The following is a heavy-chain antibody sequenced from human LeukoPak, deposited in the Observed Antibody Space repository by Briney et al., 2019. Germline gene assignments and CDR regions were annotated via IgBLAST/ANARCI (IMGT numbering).Heavy chain of an antibody. Sequence: ASVKVSCKASGYTFTSYAISWVRQAPGQGLEWMGGIIPIFGTANYAQKFQGRVTMTTDTSTSTAYMELRSLRSDDTAVYYCARVDIVRTIYMDVWGKGTTVTVSS. D-gene: IGHD2-15*01. CDR1: GYTFTSYA. CDR3: ARVDIVRTIYMDV. CDR2: IIPIFGTA. V-gene: IGHV1-18*01. J-gene: IGHJ6*03.